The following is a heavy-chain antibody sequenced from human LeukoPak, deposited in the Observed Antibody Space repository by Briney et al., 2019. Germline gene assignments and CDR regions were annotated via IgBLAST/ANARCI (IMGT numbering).Heavy chain of an antibody. D-gene: IGHD6-19*01. CDR2: IIPILGIA. J-gene: IGHJ4*02. CDR3: ASGDAKQWLVLGY. V-gene: IGHV1-69*04. CDR1: GGTFSSYA. Sequence: SVKVSCKASGGTFSSYAISWVRQAPGQGLEWMGRIIPILGIANYAQKFQGRVTITADKSTSTAYMELSSLRSEDTAVYYCASGDAKQWLVLGYWGQGTLVTVSS.